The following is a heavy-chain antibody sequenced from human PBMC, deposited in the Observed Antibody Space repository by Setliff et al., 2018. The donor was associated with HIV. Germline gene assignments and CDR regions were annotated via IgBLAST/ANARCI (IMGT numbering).Heavy chain of an antibody. CDR3: TRGRKELLFSRRDTGFDY. J-gene: IGHJ4*02. V-gene: IGHV3-33*01. CDR1: EFTFSSYA. CDR2: IWYDGRGQ. D-gene: IGHD1-7*01. Sequence: GGSLRLSCAASEFTFSSYAMHWVRQGSGKGLEWVAAIWYDGRGQYYTDSVKGRFTISRDNSKNTLFLQMNSLRTEDTGVYYCTRGRKELLFSRRDTGFDYWGQGTLVTVSS.